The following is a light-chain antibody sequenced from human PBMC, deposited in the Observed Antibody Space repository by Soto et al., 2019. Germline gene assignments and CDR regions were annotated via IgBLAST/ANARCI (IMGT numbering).Light chain of an antibody. CDR2: DTN. CDR1: TGAVTSGHF. Sequence: QAVVTQEPSLTVSPGGTVTLTCGSSTGAVTSGHFPSWFQQKPGQAPRTLIYDTNNKHSWTPARFSGSLLGGQAALTLSGAQPEDEAEYYCLLSYSGARGVFGGGTKVTVL. CDR3: LLSYSGARGV. V-gene: IGLV7-46*01. J-gene: IGLJ3*02.